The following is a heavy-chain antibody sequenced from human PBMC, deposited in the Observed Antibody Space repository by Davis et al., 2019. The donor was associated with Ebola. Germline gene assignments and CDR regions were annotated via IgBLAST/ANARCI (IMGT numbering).Heavy chain of an antibody. CDR1: GFTFSSYW. D-gene: IGHD6-19*01. J-gene: IGHJ4*02. CDR3: ARDEGYSSGWYVVGGDY. CDR2: IYSGGST. Sequence: PGGSLRLSCAASGFTFSSYWMSWVRQAPGKGLEWVSVIYSGGSTYYADSVKGRFTISRDNSKNTLYLQMNSLRAEDTAVYYCARDEGYSSGWYVVGGDYWGQGTLVTVSS. V-gene: IGHV3-66*01.